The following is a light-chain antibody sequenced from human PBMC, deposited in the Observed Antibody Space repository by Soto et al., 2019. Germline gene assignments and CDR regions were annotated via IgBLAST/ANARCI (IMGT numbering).Light chain of an antibody. CDR1: QSVSFSY. J-gene: IGKJ2*01. Sequence: LSLSPGTLSLSPGERATVSCWASQSVSFSYLAWYQQKPGQAPRLLIYGASSRAAGIPNRFSGSGSGTDFTLTISRLEPEDFAVYYCQQYGSSPGTFGQGTKV. V-gene: IGKV3-20*01. CDR3: QQYGSSPGT. CDR2: GAS.